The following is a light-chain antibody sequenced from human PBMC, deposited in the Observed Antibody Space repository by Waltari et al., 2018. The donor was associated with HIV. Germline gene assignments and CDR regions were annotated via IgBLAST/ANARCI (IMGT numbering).Light chain of an antibody. CDR2: SDD. CDR3: AAWDDSLSEPYVL. Sequence: QSLLPQPPSASGTPGQRVTISCSGPTSHTGTKSVNSSQQLPGTAPKLLSFSDDQRPSGVPDRFSGSKSGTSASLTISGLQSEDEGDYYCAAWDDSLSEPYVLFGGGTRLTVL. CDR1: TSHTGTKS. V-gene: IGLV1-44*01. J-gene: IGLJ2*01.